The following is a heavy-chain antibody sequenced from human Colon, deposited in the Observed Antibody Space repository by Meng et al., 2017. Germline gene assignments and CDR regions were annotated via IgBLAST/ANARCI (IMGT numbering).Heavy chain of an antibody. CDR1: GFTFTTSY. D-gene: IGHD1-26*01. V-gene: IGHV1-46*01. CDR3: AASGSNLLRYLYH. Sequence: VQLGQAGDGVKKPGASVTVSCKASGFTFTTSYMHWVRQAPGQGLEWMGIINPSGGNTGYPQKFQGRVTMTRDTATSTVYMELSSLTSEDTAVYYCAASGSNLLRYLYHWGQGTLVTVSS. CDR2: INPSGGNT. J-gene: IGHJ1*01.